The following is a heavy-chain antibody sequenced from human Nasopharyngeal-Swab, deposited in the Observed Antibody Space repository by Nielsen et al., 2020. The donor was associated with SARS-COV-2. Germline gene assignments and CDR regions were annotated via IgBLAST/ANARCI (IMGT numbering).Heavy chain of an antibody. D-gene: IGHD2-21*01. J-gene: IGHJ3*02. CDR2: ISGSGGST. CDR3: AKPLSYCGGDCYWGDAFDI. V-gene: IGHV3-23*01. Sequence: GGSLRLSCAASGFTFSSYAMSWVRQAPGKGLEWVSAISGSGGSTYYADSVKGRFTISRDNSKNTLYLQMNSLIAEDTAVYYCAKPLSYCGGDCYWGDAFDIWGQGTMVTVSS. CDR1: GFTFSSYA.